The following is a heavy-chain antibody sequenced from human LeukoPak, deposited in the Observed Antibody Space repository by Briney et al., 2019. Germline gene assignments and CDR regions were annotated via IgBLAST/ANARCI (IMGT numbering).Heavy chain of an antibody. CDR1: GFTFDDYA. CDR3: AKDISAAGTRETYFDY. D-gene: IGHD6-13*01. V-gene: IGHV3-9*01. J-gene: IGHJ4*02. Sequence: GGSLRLSCAASGFTFDDYAMHWVRQAPGKGLEWVSDISWNSGSIGYADSVKGRFTISRDNAKNSLYLQMNSLRAEDTALYYCAKDISAAGTRETYFDYWGQGTLVTVSS. CDR2: ISWNSGSI.